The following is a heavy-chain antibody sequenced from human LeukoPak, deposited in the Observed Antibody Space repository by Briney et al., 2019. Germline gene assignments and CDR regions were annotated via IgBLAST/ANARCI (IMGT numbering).Heavy chain of an antibody. D-gene: IGHD1-26*01. CDR1: GFTFNSYG. V-gene: IGHV3-53*01. J-gene: IGHJ4*02. CDR3: AKERESYFEFDS. CDR2: MYSGGGT. Sequence: GGSLGLSCAASGFTFNSYGMSWVRQAPGKGLECVSLMYSGGGTYYGDSVKGRFTISRDKSKNTLYLQMNSLRAEDTAIYFCAKERESYFEFDSWGQGTLVTVSS.